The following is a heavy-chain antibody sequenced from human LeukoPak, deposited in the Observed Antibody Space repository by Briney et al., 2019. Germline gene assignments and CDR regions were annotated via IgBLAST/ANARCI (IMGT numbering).Heavy chain of an antibody. Sequence: GSLRLSCAASGFTVSSNYMSWVRQAPGKGLEWVSVIYSGGSTYYADSVKGRFTISRDNSKNTLYLQMNSLRAEDTAVYYCARDGSGGGSYPNWFDPWGQGTLVTVSS. D-gene: IGHD1-26*01. CDR1: GFTVSSNY. CDR3: ARDGSGGGSYPNWFDP. J-gene: IGHJ5*02. V-gene: IGHV3-66*01. CDR2: IYSGGST.